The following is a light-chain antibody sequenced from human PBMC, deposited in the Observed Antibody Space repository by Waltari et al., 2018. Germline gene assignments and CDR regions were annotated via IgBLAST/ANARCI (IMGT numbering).Light chain of an antibody. J-gene: IGKJ2*01. CDR2: WAS. CDR3: QQYYSTMYT. V-gene: IGKV4-1*01. Sequence: DIVMTQSPDSLGVSLGERATINCKSSQNLLYSSDNKNYLAWYQQKPGRPPKLLISWASTRESGVPDRFSGSGSGTDFTLTISSLQAEDVAVYYCQQYYSTMYTFGQGTKLEIK. CDR1: QNLLYSSDNKNY.